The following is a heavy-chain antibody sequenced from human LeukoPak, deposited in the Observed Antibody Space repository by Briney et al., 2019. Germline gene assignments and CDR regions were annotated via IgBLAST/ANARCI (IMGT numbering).Heavy chain of an antibody. Sequence: PGGSLRLSCAASGFTVSSNYMSWVRQAPGKGLEWVSVIYSGGSTYYADSVKGRFTISRDNSKNTLYLQMNSLRAEDTAVYYCASTSGYETYYYYYYMDVWGKGTTVTISS. V-gene: IGHV3-53*01. D-gene: IGHD5-12*01. J-gene: IGHJ6*03. CDR2: IYSGGST. CDR3: ASTSGYETYYYYYYMDV. CDR1: GFTVSSNY.